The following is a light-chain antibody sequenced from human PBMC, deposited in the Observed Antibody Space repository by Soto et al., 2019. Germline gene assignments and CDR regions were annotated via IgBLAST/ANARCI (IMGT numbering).Light chain of an antibody. J-gene: IGKJ1*01. V-gene: IGKV3-20*01. Sequence: EVVLTQSPGTLSLSPGESATLSCRASQRVSTSFIAWYQQKPGQAPRLLMYGASNRATGIPDRFSGSGSGTDFALTISSLQPEDFATYYCLQDYNYPRTFGQGTKVEIK. CDR2: GAS. CDR1: QRVSTSF. CDR3: LQDYNYPRT.